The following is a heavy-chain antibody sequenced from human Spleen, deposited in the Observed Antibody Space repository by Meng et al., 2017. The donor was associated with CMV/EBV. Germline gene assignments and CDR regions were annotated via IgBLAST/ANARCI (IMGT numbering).Heavy chain of an antibody. D-gene: IGHD3-22*01. CDR1: GFTFSSYA. CDR3: ARDARPWANSSAYGY. CDR2: ISYDGSNK. V-gene: IGHV3-30*04. J-gene: IGHJ4*02. Sequence: GGSLRLSRAASGFTFSSYAMHWVRQAPGKGLEWVAVISYDGSNKYYADSLKGRFTISRANSKNTLYLQMNSLRAEDTAVYSCARDARPWANSSAYGYWGQGTLVTVSS.